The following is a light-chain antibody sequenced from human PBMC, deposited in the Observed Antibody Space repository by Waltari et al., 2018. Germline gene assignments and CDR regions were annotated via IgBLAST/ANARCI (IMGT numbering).Light chain of an antibody. CDR2: KAA. CDR3: QQYNSYSLLT. V-gene: IGKV1-5*03. Sequence: CRTGKSIINWFAWKQPKPGKGTKLLLYKAATLESGVPSRFSGSGSGTEFTRTISSLQPDDFATYYCQQYNSYSLLTFGGGTKVEIK. CDR1: KSIINW. J-gene: IGKJ4*01.